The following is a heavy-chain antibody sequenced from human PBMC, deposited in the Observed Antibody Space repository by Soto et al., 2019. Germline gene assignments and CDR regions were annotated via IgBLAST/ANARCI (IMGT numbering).Heavy chain of an antibody. CDR2: INAGNGNT. Sequence: ASVKVSCKASGYTFTSYAMHWVRQAPGQRLEWMGWINAGNGNTKYSQKFQGRVTITRDTSASTAYMELSSLRSEDTAVYYCARSCGGDCLLPYYYYGMDVWGQGTTVTVSS. J-gene: IGHJ6*02. D-gene: IGHD2-21*02. CDR3: ARSCGGDCLLPYYYYGMDV. V-gene: IGHV1-3*01. CDR1: GYTFTSYA.